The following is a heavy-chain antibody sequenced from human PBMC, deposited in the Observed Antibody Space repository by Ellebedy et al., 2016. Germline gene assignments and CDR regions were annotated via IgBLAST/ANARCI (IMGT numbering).Heavy chain of an antibody. Sequence: AGGSLRLSCVASGFTFADYWMSWVRQAPGKELEWVADIKEDGSENSYVDSVKGRFTISRDNAKNSLYLQMNSLRGEDTAVYYCARDTYPFGDYWGQGILVTVSS. D-gene: IGHD3-16*01. CDR2: IKEDGSEN. J-gene: IGHJ4*02. CDR3: ARDTYPFGDY. V-gene: IGHV3-7*01. CDR1: GFTFADYW.